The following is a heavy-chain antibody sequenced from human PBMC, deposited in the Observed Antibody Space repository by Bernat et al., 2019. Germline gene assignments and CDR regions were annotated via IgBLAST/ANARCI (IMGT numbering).Heavy chain of an antibody. J-gene: IGHJ3*02. CDR2: IRYDGSNK. CDR3: AKDFTSGDNAFDI. D-gene: IGHD2-21*02. CDR1: GFTFSSYG. Sequence: QVQLVESGGGVVQPGGSLRLYCAASGFTFSSYGMHWVRQAPGKGLEWVAFIRYDGSNKYYADSVKGRFTISRDNSKNTLYLQMNSLRAEDTAVYYCAKDFTSGDNAFDIWGQGTMVTVSS. V-gene: IGHV3-30*02.